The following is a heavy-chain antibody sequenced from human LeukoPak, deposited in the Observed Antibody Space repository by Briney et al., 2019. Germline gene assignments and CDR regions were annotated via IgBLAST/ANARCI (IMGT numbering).Heavy chain of an antibody. CDR1: GGSISSYY. V-gene: IGHV4-59*08. J-gene: IGHJ4*02. Sequence: PSETLSLTCTVSGGSISSYYWSWIRQPPGKGLEWIGYVYYSGSTNYNPSLKSRVTISVDTSKNQFSLKLSSVTAADTAVYYCARHSPNYDFWSGQPQNLDYWGQGTLVTVSS. CDR3: ARHSPNYDFWSGQPQNLDY. D-gene: IGHD3-3*01. CDR2: VYYSGST.